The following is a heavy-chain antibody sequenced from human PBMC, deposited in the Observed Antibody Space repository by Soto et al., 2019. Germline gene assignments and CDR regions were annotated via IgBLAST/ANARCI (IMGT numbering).Heavy chain of an antibody. Sequence: EVQLLESGGGLVQPGGSLRLSCAASGVTFSSYAMSWVRQAPGKGLDWVSAISGSGENTYYADSVKGRFTISRDNSTNTLYLQMNRLRAEDTAVYYCAKGSIAVAGYHHCFDYWGQGTLVTVSS. CDR2: ISGSGENT. D-gene: IGHD6-19*01. V-gene: IGHV3-23*01. CDR1: GVTFSSYA. J-gene: IGHJ4*02. CDR3: AKGSIAVAGYHHCFDY.